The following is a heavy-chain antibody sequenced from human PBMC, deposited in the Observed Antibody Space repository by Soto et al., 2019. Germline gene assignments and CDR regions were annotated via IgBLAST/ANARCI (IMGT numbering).Heavy chain of an antibody. D-gene: IGHD6-19*01. V-gene: IGHV1-18*04. CDR3: ARVAAVAGNDAFDI. CDR2: ISAYNGNT. J-gene: IGHJ3*02. Sequence: GASVKVYCKASGYTFTSYGISWVRQAPGQGLEWMGWISAYNGNTNYAQKLQGRVTMTTDTSTSTAYMELRSLRSDDTAVYYCARVAAVAGNDAFDIWGQGTMVTVSS. CDR1: GYTFTSYG.